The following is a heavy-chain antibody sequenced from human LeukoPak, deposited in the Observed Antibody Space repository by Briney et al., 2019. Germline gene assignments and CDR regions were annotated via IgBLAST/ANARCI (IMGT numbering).Heavy chain of an antibody. CDR1: GGSISSGGYY. D-gene: IGHD2-2*01. V-gene: IGHV4-31*03. CDR2: IYYSGST. J-gene: IGHJ4*02. Sequence: PSETLSLTCTVSGGSISSGGYYWSWIRQHPGQGLERIGYIYYSGSTYYNPSLKSRVTISVDTSKNQFSLKLSSVTAADTAVYYSARGSSSTSRARPFDYWGQGTLVTVSS. CDR3: ARGSSSTSRARPFDY.